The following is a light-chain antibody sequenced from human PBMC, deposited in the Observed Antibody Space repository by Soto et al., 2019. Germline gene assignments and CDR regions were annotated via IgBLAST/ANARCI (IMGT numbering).Light chain of an antibody. CDR3: SSYTSSSTVL. CDR1: SSDVGGYNY. V-gene: IGLV2-14*01. J-gene: IGLJ2*01. Sequence: QSALTQPASVSGSPGQSITISCTGTSSDVGGYNYVSWYQQDPGKAPKLMIYEVSNRPSGVSNRFSGSKSGNTASLTISGLQAEDEADYYCSSYTSSSTVLFGGGTKVTVL. CDR2: EVS.